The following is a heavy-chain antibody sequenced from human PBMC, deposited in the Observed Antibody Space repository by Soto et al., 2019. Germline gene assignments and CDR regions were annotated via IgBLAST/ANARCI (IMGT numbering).Heavy chain of an antibody. D-gene: IGHD3-16*01. J-gene: IGHJ4*02. CDR3: AKWHTYNYDSLAFSGFDC. Sequence: PGGPLRLSCVASGFTFSSYAMTWVRQAPGKALGWVSAISGGDGSPSYADSVKGRFTISRDNSKNTLYLHMNSLRADDTAAYYCAKWHTYNYDSLAFSGFDCWGQGTQVTVSS. CDR1: GFTFSSYA. V-gene: IGHV3-23*01. CDR2: ISGGDGSP.